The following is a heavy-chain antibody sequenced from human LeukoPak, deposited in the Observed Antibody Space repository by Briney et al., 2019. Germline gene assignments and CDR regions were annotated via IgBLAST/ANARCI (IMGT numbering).Heavy chain of an antibody. Sequence: ASVNVSCKASGYTFTSYDINWVRQATGQGLEWMGWISAYNGNTNYAQKLQGRVTMTTDTSTSTAYMELRSLRSDDTAVYYCARDLGGFGAPVDYWGQGTLVTVSS. D-gene: IGHD1-26*01. CDR3: ARDLGGFGAPVDY. CDR1: GYTFTSYD. V-gene: IGHV1-18*01. J-gene: IGHJ4*02. CDR2: ISAYNGNT.